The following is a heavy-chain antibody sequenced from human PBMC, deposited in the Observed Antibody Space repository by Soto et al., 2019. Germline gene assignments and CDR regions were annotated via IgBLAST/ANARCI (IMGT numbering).Heavy chain of an antibody. Sequence: QVQLLQSRVEVKKPGSSVRVSCEASGGTFRTYAISWVRQAPGQGLEWMGEIIPIFGTVNYAQKFQGRVTITADESTNTVYMDLRSLRSEDTAVYYCAKGAVAGTPTSYYYYGMDVWGQGTTVTVSS. D-gene: IGHD6-19*01. CDR1: GGTFRTYA. CDR3: AKGAVAGTPTSYYYYGMDV. J-gene: IGHJ6*02. CDR2: IIPIFGTV. V-gene: IGHV1-69*12.